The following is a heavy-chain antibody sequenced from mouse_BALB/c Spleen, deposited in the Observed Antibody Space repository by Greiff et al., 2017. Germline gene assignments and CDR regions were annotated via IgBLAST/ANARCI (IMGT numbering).Heavy chain of an antibody. CDR2: ISSGGGST. Sequence: EVKLVESGGGLVKPGGSLKLSCAASGFAFSSYDMSWVRQTPEKRLEWVAYISSGGGSTYYPDTVKGRFTISRDNAKNTLYLQMSSLKSEDTAMYYCARLRLHWYFDVWGAGTTVTVSS. J-gene: IGHJ1*01. CDR1: GFAFSSYD. CDR3: ARLRLHWYFDV. V-gene: IGHV5-12-1*01. D-gene: IGHD2-12*01.